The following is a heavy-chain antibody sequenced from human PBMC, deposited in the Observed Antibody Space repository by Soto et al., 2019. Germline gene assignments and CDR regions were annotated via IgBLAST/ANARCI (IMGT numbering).Heavy chain of an antibody. CDR2: ISGSGGST. V-gene: IGHV3-23*01. CDR3: AKDKSSSPKLYFDY. J-gene: IGHJ4*02. CDR1: GFTFSSYA. Sequence: GGSLRLSCAASGFTFSSYAMSWVRQAPGKGLEWVSAISGSGGSTYYADSVKGRFTISRDNSKNTLYLQMNSLRAEATAVYYCAKDKSSSPKLYFDYWGQGTLVTVSP. D-gene: IGHD6-13*01.